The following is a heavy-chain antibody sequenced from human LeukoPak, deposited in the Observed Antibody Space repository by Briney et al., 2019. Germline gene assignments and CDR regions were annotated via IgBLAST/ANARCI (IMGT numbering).Heavy chain of an antibody. V-gene: IGHV3-13*05. CDR1: GFTFSNYD. CDR2: IGTAGDP. Sequence: PGGSLRLSCAASGFTFSNYDIHWVRQATGKGLEWASGIGTAGDPYYTGSVKGRFTISREDAKNSLYLQMNSLRAGDTAVYYCARVRGNGCYFDIWGRGTLVTVSS. CDR3: ARVRGNGCYFDI. J-gene: IGHJ2*01. D-gene: IGHD4-23*01.